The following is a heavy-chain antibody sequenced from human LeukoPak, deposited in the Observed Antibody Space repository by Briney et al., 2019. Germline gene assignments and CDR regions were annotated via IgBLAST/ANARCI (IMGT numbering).Heavy chain of an antibody. J-gene: IGHJ5*02. Sequence: GGSLRLSCSASGFTFSSYCMDWVRQAPGKGLEWVANIEQHGNEKYYMDSVKGRFTISRDNAKNSLYLEMNSLRAADTAVYYCAGGDYYGSGSARRHWFDPWGQGTLVTVSS. CDR2: IEQHGNEK. V-gene: IGHV3-7*04. CDR1: GFTFSSYC. CDR3: AGGDYYGSGSARRHWFDP. D-gene: IGHD3-10*01.